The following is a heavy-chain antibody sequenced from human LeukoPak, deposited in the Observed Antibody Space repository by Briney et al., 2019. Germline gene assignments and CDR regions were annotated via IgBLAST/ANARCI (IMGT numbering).Heavy chain of an antibody. CDR2: IIPIFGKA. V-gene: IGHV1-69*05. Sequence: ASVKVSCKASGGTFSSYAISWVRQAPGQGVEGMGGIIPIFGKANYAQKFQGRVTITTDEFTRTAYMELSRLRSEDTAVDYLVFGVAAAGTLKGLYFDYWGQGTLVTVSS. J-gene: IGHJ4*02. CDR1: GGTFSSYA. D-gene: IGHD6-13*01. CDR3: VFGVAAAGTLKGLYFDY.